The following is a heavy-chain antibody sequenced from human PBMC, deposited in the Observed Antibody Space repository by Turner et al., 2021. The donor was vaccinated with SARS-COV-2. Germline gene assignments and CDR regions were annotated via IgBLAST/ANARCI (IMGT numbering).Heavy chain of an antibody. CDR3: ARGTVAAAGIAFDY. V-gene: IGHV3-48*03. D-gene: IGHD6-13*01. J-gene: IGHJ4*02. Sequence: EVQLVESGGGLVQPGGSLRLSCAASGFTFSSYEMNWVRQAPGKGLEWVSYISRSGSTIYYADSVKGRFTISRDNAKNSLYLQMNSLRAEDTAVYYCARGTVAAAGIAFDYWGQGTLVTVS. CDR1: GFTFSSYE. CDR2: ISRSGSTI.